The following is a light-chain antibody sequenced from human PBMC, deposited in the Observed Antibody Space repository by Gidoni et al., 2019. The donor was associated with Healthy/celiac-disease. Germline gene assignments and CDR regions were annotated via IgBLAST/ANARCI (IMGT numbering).Light chain of an antibody. CDR1: QSVLYSSNNKNY. CDR3: QQYYSTPRT. Sequence: QSVLYSSNNKNYLAWYQQKPGQPPKLLISWASTRESGVPDRFSGSGSGTDFTLTISSLQAEDVAVFYCQQYYSTPRTFGQGTKVEIK. J-gene: IGKJ1*01. V-gene: IGKV4-1*01. CDR2: WAS.